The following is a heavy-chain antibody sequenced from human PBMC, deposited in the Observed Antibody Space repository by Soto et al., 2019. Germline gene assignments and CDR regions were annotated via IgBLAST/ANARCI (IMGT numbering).Heavy chain of an antibody. CDR1: GGSISRSNW. CDR3: ARGGGSSRRHAFDI. J-gene: IGHJ3*02. V-gene: IGHV4-4*02. CDR2: IYHSGST. D-gene: IGHD1-26*01. Sequence: SESLSLTCAVSGGSISRSNWWSWVRQPPGKGLEWIGEIYHSGSTNYNPSLKSRVTISVDKSKNQFSLKLSSVTAADTAVYYCARGGGSSRRHAFDIWGQGTMVTVSS.